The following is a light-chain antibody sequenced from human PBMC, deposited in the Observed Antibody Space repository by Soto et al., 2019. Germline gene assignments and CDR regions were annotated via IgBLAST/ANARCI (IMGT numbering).Light chain of an antibody. V-gene: IGKV3-20*01. CDR2: GAS. J-gene: IGKJ1*01. CDR3: QQYGSSPYT. Sequence: EILLTQSPGTLSLSPGERATLSCRASQSVSSNYLAWYQQKPGQAPRLLIYGASTRATGIPDRFSASGSGTDFTLTISRLEPEDFAVYYCQQYGSSPYTFGQGTKVEIK. CDR1: QSVSSNY.